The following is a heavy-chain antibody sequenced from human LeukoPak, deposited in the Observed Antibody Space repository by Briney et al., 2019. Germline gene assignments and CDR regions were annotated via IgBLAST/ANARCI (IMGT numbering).Heavy chain of an antibody. D-gene: IGHD5-24*01. Sequence: GGSLRLSCVASGXTGSSHYMSWVRQAPGKGLEWVSVIYRGDGTYYADSVKGRFTISRDNSRNTVYLQMNSLRVEDTAVYYCARDIGGTVEVATMNYWGRGTLVTVSS. CDR2: IYRGDGT. J-gene: IGHJ4*02. CDR3: ARDIGGTVEVATMNY. V-gene: IGHV3-66*01. CDR1: GXTGSSHY.